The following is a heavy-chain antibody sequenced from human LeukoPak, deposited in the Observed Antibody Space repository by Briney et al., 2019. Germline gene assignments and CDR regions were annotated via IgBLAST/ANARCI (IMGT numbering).Heavy chain of an antibody. CDR3: AREHPGGGNGGGYFQH. Sequence: GGSLRLSCAASGFTFSSYGMHWVRQAPGKGLEWVAVIWYDGSNKYYADSVKGRFTISRDNSKNTLYLQMNSLRAEDTAVYYCAREHPGGGNGGGYFQHWGQGTLVTVSS. CDR1: GFTFSSYG. CDR2: IWYDGSNK. V-gene: IGHV3-30*19. J-gene: IGHJ1*01. D-gene: IGHD4-23*01.